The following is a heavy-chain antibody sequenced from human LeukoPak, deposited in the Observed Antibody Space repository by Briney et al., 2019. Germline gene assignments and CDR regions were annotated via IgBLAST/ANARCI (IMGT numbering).Heavy chain of an antibody. J-gene: IGHJ3*02. CDR2: IHHSGST. CDR1: GGSISSSNW. V-gene: IGHV4-4*02. CDR3: AGVVATMSDAFDI. D-gene: IGHD5-12*01. Sequence: SETLSLTCAVSGGSISSSNWWSWVRQPPGKGLEWIGEIHHSGSTNYNPSLKSRVTISLDKSKNQFSLNLSSVTAADTAVYYCAGVVATMSDAFDIWGQGTMVTVSS.